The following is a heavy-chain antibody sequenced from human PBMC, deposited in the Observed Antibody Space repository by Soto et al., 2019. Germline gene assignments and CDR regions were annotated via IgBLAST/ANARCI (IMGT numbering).Heavy chain of an antibody. CDR3: ARGGPRDGYRDLDY. Sequence: EVQLLESGGDLVQPGGSLRLSCAASGFTFPTYAMTWVRRAPGKGLEWVSTITHTSDGSYYADSVMGRFTISRDNSKNTLYLQMSGRRAEDTAVNYCARGGPRDGYRDLDYWGQGTQVTVSS. CDR2: ITHTSDGS. J-gene: IGHJ4*02. D-gene: IGHD5-18*01. V-gene: IGHV3-23*01. CDR1: GFTFPTYA.